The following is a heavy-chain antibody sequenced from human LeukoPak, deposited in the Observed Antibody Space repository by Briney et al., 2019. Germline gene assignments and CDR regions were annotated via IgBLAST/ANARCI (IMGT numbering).Heavy chain of an antibody. V-gene: IGHV4-34*01. CDR2: INHSGST. Sequence: PSETLSLTCAVYGGSFSGCYWSWIRQPPGKGLEWIGEINHSGSTNYNPSLKSRVTISVDTSKNQFSLKLSSVTAADTAVYYCARGQISLVTLDYWGQGTLVTVSS. D-gene: IGHD2-21*02. CDR1: GGSFSGCY. J-gene: IGHJ4*02. CDR3: ARGQISLVTLDY.